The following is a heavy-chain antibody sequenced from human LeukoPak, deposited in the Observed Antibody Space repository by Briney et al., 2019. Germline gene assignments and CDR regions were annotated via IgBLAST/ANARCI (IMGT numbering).Heavy chain of an antibody. CDR3: ARGFDGVAGWFDP. V-gene: IGHV4-59*01. D-gene: IGHD3-9*01. Sequence: SETLSLTCTVSGGSTSNYYWSWIRQPPGKGLEWIGYISHRGTTKYNLSLKSRVTMSVDTSNNQFSLRMNSVIAADTAIYYCARGFDGVAGWFDPWGQGTLVTVSS. CDR1: GGSTSNYY. CDR2: ISHRGTT. J-gene: IGHJ5*02.